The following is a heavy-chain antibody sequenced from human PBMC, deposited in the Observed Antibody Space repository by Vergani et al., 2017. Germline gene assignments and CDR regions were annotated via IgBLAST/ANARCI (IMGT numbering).Heavy chain of an antibody. CDR3: ARGGWDHAFDI. J-gene: IGHJ3*02. D-gene: IGHD1-26*01. CDR1: GFTFSSYW. CDR2: INSDGSDA. Sequence: EVQLVESGGGLVQPGGSLRLSCAASGFTFSSYWLHRVRQAPGKGLVWVSRINSDGSDAIYADSVKGRFTISRDNARNTLYRQMNSLRDEDTALYFCARGGWDHAFDIWGQGTMVTVSS. V-gene: IGHV3-74*01.